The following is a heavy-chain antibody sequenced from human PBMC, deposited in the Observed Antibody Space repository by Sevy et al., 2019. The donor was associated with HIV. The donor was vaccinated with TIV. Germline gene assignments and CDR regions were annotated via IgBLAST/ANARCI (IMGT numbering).Heavy chain of an antibody. V-gene: IGHV1-2*02. J-gene: IGHJ4*02. CDR2: INPNSGGT. D-gene: IGHD1-7*01. CDR1: GYTFTGYY. CDR3: ARSSKTGTTWSPSGY. Sequence: ASVKVSCKASGYTFTGYYMHWVRQAPGQGLEWMGWINPNSGGTNYAQKFQGRVTMTRDTSISTAYMELSRLRSDDTAVYYCARSSKTGTTWSPSGYWGQGTLVTVSS.